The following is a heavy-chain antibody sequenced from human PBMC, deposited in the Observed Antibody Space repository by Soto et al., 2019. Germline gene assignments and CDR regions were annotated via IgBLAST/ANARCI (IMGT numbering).Heavy chain of an antibody. CDR2: IIPIFGIA. Sequence: QVQLVQSGAEVKKPGSSVKVSCKASGGTFSSYAISWVRQAPGQGLEWMGGIIPIFGIANYAQKFQGRVTITADESTSTAYMELNSLRSEDTAVYYCAGDRVPAAIDQTYNWFDPWGQGTLVTVSS. D-gene: IGHD2-2*02. J-gene: IGHJ5*02. CDR1: GGTFSSYA. V-gene: IGHV1-69*12. CDR3: AGDRVPAAIDQTYNWFDP.